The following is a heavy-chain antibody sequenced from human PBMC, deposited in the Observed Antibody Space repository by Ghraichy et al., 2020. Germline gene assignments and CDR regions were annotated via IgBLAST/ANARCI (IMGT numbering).Heavy chain of an antibody. CDR3: ARHSRGEVGSLGLDL. D-gene: IGHD3-10*01. Sequence: GESLNISCQGSGFNFLNYWVAWVRQRPGKGLEHMGAIYPADSDTKYNPSFEGQVTISADKSINSVYLHWSSLQASDRATYFCARHSRGEVGSLGLDLWGQGTTVNVSS. CDR1: GFNFLNYW. CDR2: IYPADSDT. J-gene: IGHJ6*02. V-gene: IGHV5-51*01.